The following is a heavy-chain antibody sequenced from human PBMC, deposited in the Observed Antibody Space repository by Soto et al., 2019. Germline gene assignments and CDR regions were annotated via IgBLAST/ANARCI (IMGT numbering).Heavy chain of an antibody. V-gene: IGHV3-48*01. J-gene: IGHJ4*02. CDR2: IGSSSATI. Sequence: GGSLRLSCAASGFMFNNYNMNWVRQAPGKGLEWVSYIGSSSATIYYADSVKGRFTISRDSAKNSLYLQMNSLRAEDTAVYYCARTLITVVRGVIPVFDYWGQGTLVTVSS. CDR3: ARTLITVVRGVIPVFDY. D-gene: IGHD3-10*01. CDR1: GFMFNNYN.